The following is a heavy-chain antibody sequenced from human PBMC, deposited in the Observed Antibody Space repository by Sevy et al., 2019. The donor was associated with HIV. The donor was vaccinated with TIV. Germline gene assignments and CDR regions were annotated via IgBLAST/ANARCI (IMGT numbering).Heavy chain of an antibody. Sequence: SETLSLTCTVSGGSVSSGNNNWDWIRQPPGKGLEWIGYIHYSGSTNSNPSLKSRVTISTDTSKNQFSLKLTSVTAADTAVYYCARRVGFSGGFSVNAFDIWGQGTMVTVSS. V-gene: IGHV4-61*01. CDR3: ARRVGFSGGFSVNAFDI. J-gene: IGHJ3*02. D-gene: IGHD4-17*01. CDR1: GGSVSSGNNN. CDR2: IHYSGST.